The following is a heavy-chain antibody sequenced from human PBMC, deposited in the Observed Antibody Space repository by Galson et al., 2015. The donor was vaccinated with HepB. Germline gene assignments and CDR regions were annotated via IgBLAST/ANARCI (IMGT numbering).Heavy chain of an antibody. V-gene: IGHV4-59*01. Sequence: LTCTVPGGSIGSYYWSWIRQPPGKGLEWIGYIYYSGSTNYNPSLKSRVTISVDTSKNQFSLKLSSVTAADTAVYYCAREKKTWNYVGMDVWGQGTTVTVSS. CDR1: GGSIGSYY. D-gene: IGHD1-1*01. CDR2: IYYSGST. CDR3: AREKKTWNYVGMDV. J-gene: IGHJ6*02.